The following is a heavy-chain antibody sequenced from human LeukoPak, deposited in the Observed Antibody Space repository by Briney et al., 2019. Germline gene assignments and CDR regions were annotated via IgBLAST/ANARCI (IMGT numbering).Heavy chain of an antibody. CDR2: IIPILGIA. J-gene: IGHJ4*02. CDR1: GGTFSSYT. D-gene: IGHD1-26*01. CDR3: ARGSGSYSQASDY. Sequence: SVKVSCKASGGTFSSYTISWVRQAPGQGHEWMGRIIPILGIANYAQKFQGRVTITADKSTSTAYMELSSLRSEDTAVYYCARGSGSYSQASDYWGQGTLVTVSS. V-gene: IGHV1-69*02.